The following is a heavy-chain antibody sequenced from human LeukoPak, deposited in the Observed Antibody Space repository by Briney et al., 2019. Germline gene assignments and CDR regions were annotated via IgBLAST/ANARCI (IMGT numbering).Heavy chain of an antibody. V-gene: IGHV1-18*01. CDR3: ARESNGGYGFDY. D-gene: IGHD5-12*01. CDR1: GYTFTTYG. Sequence: ASVKVSCKASGYTFTTYGLSWVRQAPGQGLEWLGWISTYDDNIKYAQSLQGRLTLTIDTSTSTAYMELRSLTSDDTAVYYCARESNGGYGFDYWGQGTPVTVAS. J-gene: IGHJ4*02. CDR2: ISTYDDNI.